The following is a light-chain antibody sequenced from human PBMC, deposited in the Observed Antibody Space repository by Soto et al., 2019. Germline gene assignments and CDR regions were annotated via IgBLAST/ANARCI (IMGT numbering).Light chain of an antibody. V-gene: IGLV1-51*01. Sequence: QSVLTQPPSVSAAPGQKVTISCSGSSSNIGGNSVSWYQQLPATAPTLLIYDDNKRPSGIPARFSGSKSGTSATLGITGFQTGDEADDYCGSWDSSMSAYVFGTGTKVTVL. CDR2: DDN. J-gene: IGLJ1*01. CDR3: GSWDSSMSAYV. CDR1: SSNIGGNS.